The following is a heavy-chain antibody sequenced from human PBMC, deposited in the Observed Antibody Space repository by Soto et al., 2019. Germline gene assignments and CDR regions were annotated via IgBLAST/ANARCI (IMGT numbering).Heavy chain of an antibody. CDR2: XYYXXST. J-gene: IGHJ4*02. D-gene: IGHD4-4*01. V-gene: IGHV4-59*08. CDR3: ARQIMTTVTRYFDY. CDR1: GCSISSYY. Sequence: XXTLSLHCTVYGCSISSYYCCWIRQPPEKGLXSIGYXYYXXSTNYTPSLKSRVTISVGTSKNQFSLKLSSVTAADTVVYYCARQIMTTVTRYFDYWGQGTLVTVSS.